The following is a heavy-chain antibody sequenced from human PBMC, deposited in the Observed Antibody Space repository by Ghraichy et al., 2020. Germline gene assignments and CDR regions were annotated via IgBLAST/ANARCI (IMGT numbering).Heavy chain of an antibody. J-gene: IGHJ1*01. CDR2: IYHSGST. CDR1: GYSISSGYY. V-gene: IGHV4-38-2*01. Sequence: SETLSLTCAVSGYSISSGYYWGWIRQPPGKGLEWIGSIYHSGSTYYNPSLKSRVTLSVDTSKNQFSLKLSSVTAADTAVYYCARASGLGIYSSGRKYFQHWGQGTLVTVSS. D-gene: IGHD6-19*01. CDR3: ARASGLGIYSSGRKYFQH.